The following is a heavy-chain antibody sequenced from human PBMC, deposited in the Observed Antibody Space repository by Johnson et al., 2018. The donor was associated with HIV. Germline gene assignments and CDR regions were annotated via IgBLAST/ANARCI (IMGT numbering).Heavy chain of an antibody. J-gene: IGHJ3*02. Sequence: EVQLVESGGGVVQPGRSLRLSCAASGFTFDDYGMSWVRQAPGKGLEWVSGINWNGGSTHYADSVKGRFTISRDNAKNSLYLQINSLRAEDTALYYCARGFSSGYNDAFDIWGQGTMLTVSS. CDR2: INWNGGST. CDR3: ARGFSSGYNDAFDI. D-gene: IGHD3-22*01. V-gene: IGHV3-20*04. CDR1: GFTFDDYG.